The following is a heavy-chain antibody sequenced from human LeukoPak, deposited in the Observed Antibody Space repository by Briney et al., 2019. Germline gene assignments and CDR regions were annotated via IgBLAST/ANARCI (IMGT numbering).Heavy chain of an antibody. V-gene: IGHV3-53*01. CDR1: GFFVSGYY. J-gene: IGHJ4*02. CDR2: IYTDGPT. D-gene: IGHD2-21*02. CDR3: ATHCGGDCGPEY. Sequence: HPGGSLRLSCAASGFFVSGYYMSWVRQAPGKGLEWVSVIYTDGPTYYADSVKGRFAISRDKSKNTVYLQMNSLRAEDTAMYYCATHCGGDCGPEYWGQGTLVSVSS.